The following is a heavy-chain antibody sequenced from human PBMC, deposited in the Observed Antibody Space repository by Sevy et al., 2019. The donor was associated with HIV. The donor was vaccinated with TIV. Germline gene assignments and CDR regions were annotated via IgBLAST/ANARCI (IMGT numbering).Heavy chain of an antibody. J-gene: IGHJ5*02. CDR2: ISGDGVYV. CDR3: VAVYCTGGRCYWFDP. D-gene: IGHD2-15*01. CDR1: GFTFSNYN. V-gene: IGHV3-21*01. Sequence: GGSVRLSCAASGFTFSNYNMNWVRLAPGKGLDWVSSISGDGVYVHYADSVKGRFTISRDNAKNSLYLQMNSLRVEDTAVYYCVAVYCTGGRCYWFDPWGQGTLVTVSS.